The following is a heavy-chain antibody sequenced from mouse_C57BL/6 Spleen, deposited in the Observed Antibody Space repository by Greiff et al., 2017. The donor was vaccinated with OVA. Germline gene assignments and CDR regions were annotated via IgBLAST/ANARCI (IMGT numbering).Heavy chain of an antibody. Sequence: QVQLQQSGAELVKPGASVKLSCKASGYTFTSYWMHWVKQRPGQGLEWIGMIHPNSGSTNYNEKFKSKATLTVDKSSSTAYMQLSSLTSEDSAVYYCARFYDYDLYYFDYWGQGTTLTVSS. CDR3: ARFYDYDLYYFDY. V-gene: IGHV1-64*01. J-gene: IGHJ2*01. CDR1: GYTFTSYW. D-gene: IGHD2-4*01. CDR2: IHPNSGST.